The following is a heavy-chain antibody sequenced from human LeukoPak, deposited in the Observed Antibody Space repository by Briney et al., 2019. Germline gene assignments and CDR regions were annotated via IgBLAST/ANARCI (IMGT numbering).Heavy chain of an antibody. CDR2: IHYSGST. D-gene: IGHD3-10*01. CDR1: GYSISSAYY. CDR3: ARLGLLWFGGRKIDY. J-gene: IGHJ4*02. V-gene: IGHV4-38-2*02. Sequence: SETLSLTCSVSGYSISSAYYWGWIRQPPGQGLEWIATIHYSGSTYYNPSLKSRVTISLDTSKNQFSLKLNSVAAADTAVYYCARLGLLWFGGRKIDYWGQGTLVTVSS.